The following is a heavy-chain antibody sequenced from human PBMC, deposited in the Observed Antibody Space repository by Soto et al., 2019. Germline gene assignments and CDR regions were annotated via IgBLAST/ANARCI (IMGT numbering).Heavy chain of an antibody. CDR2: IYYSGST. CDR1: GGSISSYY. J-gene: IGHJ4*02. Sequence: SETLSLTCTVSGGSISSYYWSWIRQPPGKGLEWIGYIYYSGSTNYNPSLKSRVTISVDTSKNQFSLKLSSVTAADTAVYYCARHYYDSSGYYSVFDYWGQGTLVTVSS. V-gene: IGHV4-59*01. CDR3: ARHYYDSSGYYSVFDY. D-gene: IGHD3-22*01.